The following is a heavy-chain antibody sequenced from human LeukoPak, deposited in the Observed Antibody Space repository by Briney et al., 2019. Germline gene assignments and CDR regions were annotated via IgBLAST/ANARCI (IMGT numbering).Heavy chain of an antibody. Sequence: SETLSLTCAVYGESFSGYYWSWIRQPPRKGLEWIGYIYYIGSTNYNPSLKSRVTISVDTSKNQFSLKLSSVTAADTAVYYCARDLGPIYYYGSGSYYNPDYYYYGMDVWGQGTTVTVSS. CDR2: IYYIGST. D-gene: IGHD3-10*01. CDR1: GESFSGYY. CDR3: ARDLGPIYYYGSGSYYNPDYYYYGMDV. V-gene: IGHV4-59*01. J-gene: IGHJ6*02.